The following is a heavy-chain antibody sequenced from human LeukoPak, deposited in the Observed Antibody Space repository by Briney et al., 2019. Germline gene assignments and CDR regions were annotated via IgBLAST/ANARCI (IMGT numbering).Heavy chain of an antibody. Sequence: PGGSLRLSCAASGFTLSSSAMHWVRQAPGKGLEWVAILSIDGTNTYYTDSVKGRFTIARGNSKNTLFLQMNSLRPEDTAMYFCARDPGGGYFDYWGQGTLVTVSS. CDR3: ARDPGGGYFDY. J-gene: IGHJ4*02. CDR1: GFTLSSSA. V-gene: IGHV3-30-3*01. D-gene: IGHD2-15*01. CDR2: LSIDGTNT.